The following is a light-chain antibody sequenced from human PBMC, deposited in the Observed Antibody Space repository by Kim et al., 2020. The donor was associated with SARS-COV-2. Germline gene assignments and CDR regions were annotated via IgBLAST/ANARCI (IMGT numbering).Light chain of an antibody. J-gene: IGKJ3*01. CDR2: GPS. CDR1: QSVSNSF. Sequence: SPGERAPLSCRASQSVSNSFLAWYQQKPGQAPRLLIYGPSSRATGIPDRFSGSGSGTDFTLTISRLEPEDFAMYYCQQYGTSPFTFGPGTKVDIK. CDR3: QQYGTSPFT. V-gene: IGKV3-20*01.